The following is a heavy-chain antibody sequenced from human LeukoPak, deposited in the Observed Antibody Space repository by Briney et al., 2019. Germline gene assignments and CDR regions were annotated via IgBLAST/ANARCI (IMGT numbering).Heavy chain of an antibody. CDR2: IKQDGSEK. CDR1: GFTFSSYW. Sequence: GGSLRLSCAASGFTFSSYWMSWVRQAPGKGLEWVANIKQDGSEKYYVDSVKGRFTISRDNAKNSLYLQMNGLRAEDTAVYYCARDGAPYSSSSGWFDPWGQGTLVTVSS. CDR3: ARDGAPYSSSSGWFDP. J-gene: IGHJ5*02. V-gene: IGHV3-7*01. D-gene: IGHD6-6*01.